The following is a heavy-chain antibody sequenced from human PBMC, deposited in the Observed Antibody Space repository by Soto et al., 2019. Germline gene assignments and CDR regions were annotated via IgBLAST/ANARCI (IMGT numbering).Heavy chain of an antibody. V-gene: IGHV4-4*07. CDR1: GGSISGYY. CDR2: IYTSGST. D-gene: IGHD5-12*01. J-gene: IGHJ5*02. Sequence: QVQLQESGPGLLKPSETLSLTCTVSGGSISGYYWSWIRQPAGKGLEWIGRIYTSGSTNYNPSLKSRVTLSVDTSKSQFSLKLTSVTAADTAVYYCARAGGYEVQGNNWFDPWGQGTLVTVSS. CDR3: ARAGGYEVQGNNWFDP.